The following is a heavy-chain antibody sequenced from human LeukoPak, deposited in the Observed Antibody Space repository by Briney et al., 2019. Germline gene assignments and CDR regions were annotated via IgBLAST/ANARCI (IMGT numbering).Heavy chain of an antibody. D-gene: IGHD6-6*01. V-gene: IGHV4-34*01. CDR2: INHSGST. Sequence: RSSETLSLTCAVYGGSFSGYYWSWIRQPPGKGLEWIGEINHSGSTNYNPSLKSRVSISVDTSKNQFSLNLSSVTAADTAVYYCATEIQNIAGRVYWGQGTLVTVSS. CDR3: ATEIQNIAGRVY. J-gene: IGHJ4*02. CDR1: GGSFSGYY.